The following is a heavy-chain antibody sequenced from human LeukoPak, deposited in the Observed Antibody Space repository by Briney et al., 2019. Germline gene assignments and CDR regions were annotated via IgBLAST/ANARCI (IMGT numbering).Heavy chain of an antibody. CDR3: AKDTTELVLTFDY. J-gene: IGHJ4*02. CDR2: TSHDGSNK. CDR1: GFTFSSYA. Sequence: GGSLRLSCAASGFTFSSYAMHWVRQAPGKGLEWVAVTSHDGSNKYYADSVKGRFTISRDNSKNTLYLQMNSLRAEDTAVYYCAKDTTELVLTFDYWGQGTLVTVPS. D-gene: IGHD6-6*01. V-gene: IGHV3-30*18.